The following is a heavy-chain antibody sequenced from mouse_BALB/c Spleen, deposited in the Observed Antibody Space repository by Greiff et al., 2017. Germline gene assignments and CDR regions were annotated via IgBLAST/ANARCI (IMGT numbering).Heavy chain of an antibody. J-gene: IGHJ4*01. Sequence: QVHVKQSGPELVRPGVSVKISCKGSGYTFTDYAMHWVKQSHAKSLEWIGVISTYSGNTNYNQKFKGKATMTVDKSSSTAYMELARLTSEDSAIYYCARRGEIYYDPYYAMDYWGQGTSVTVSS. CDR3: ARRGEIYYDPYYAMDY. CDR2: ISTYSGNT. CDR1: GYTFTDYA. D-gene: IGHD2-4*01. V-gene: IGHV1-67*01.